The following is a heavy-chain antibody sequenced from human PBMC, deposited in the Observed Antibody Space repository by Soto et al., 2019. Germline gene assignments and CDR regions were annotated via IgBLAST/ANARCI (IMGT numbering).Heavy chain of an antibody. CDR3: ARPGGSGTYYKFEF. J-gene: IGHJ4*02. Sequence: PGESLKISCQGSGYAFINFWVACVRQMPGKGLEWMGTIYPRTSETRYSPSFQGQVTMSVDRSTSTAYLEWDSLKASDTAIYFCARPGGSGTYYKFEFWGQGTPVTVSS. D-gene: IGHD3-10*01. CDR2: IYPRTSET. V-gene: IGHV5-51*01. CDR1: GYAFINFW.